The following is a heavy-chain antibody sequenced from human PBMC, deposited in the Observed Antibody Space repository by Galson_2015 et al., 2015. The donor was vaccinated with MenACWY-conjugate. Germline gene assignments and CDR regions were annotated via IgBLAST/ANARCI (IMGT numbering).Heavy chain of an antibody. CDR3: ARAEPLWFGELDY. Sequence: SLRLSCAASRFTFSSFGMHWVRQAPGKGLEWVAFLPSDGSNKYYGDSVKGRFTISRDNSKNTLYLQMNSPRVEDTAVYYCARAEPLWFGELDYWGQGTLVTVSS. CDR2: LPSDGSNK. V-gene: IGHV3-30*02. CDR1: RFTFSSFG. J-gene: IGHJ4*02. D-gene: IGHD3-10*01.